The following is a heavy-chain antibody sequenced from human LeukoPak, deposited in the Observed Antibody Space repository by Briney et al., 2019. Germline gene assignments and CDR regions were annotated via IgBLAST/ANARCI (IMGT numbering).Heavy chain of an antibody. CDR1: EYTFTGYY. CDR3: ARGFRARTYCTGGVCYTNWFDP. D-gene: IGHD2-8*02. J-gene: IGHJ5*02. V-gene: IGHV1-2*02. CDR2: INPSSGGT. Sequence: GASVKVSCKASEYTFTGYYMHWVRQAPGQGLEWMGWINPSSGGTNYAQKFQGRVTMTRDTSISTAYMELSRLRSDDTAVYYCARGFRARTYCTGGVCYTNWFDPWGQGTLVTVSS.